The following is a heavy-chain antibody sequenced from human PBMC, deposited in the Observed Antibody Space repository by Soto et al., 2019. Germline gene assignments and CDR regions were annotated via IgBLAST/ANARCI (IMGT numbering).Heavy chain of an antibody. V-gene: IGHV4-59*01. CDR2: IYYSGST. D-gene: IGHD3-22*01. Sequence: SETLSLTCTVSGGSISSYYWSWIRQPPGKGLEWIGYIYYSGSTNYNPSLKSRVTISVDTSKNQFSLKLSSVTAADTAVYYCARGFYDSSGYYRFDYWGQGTLVTVSS. J-gene: IGHJ4*02. CDR1: GGSISSYY. CDR3: ARGFYDSSGYYRFDY.